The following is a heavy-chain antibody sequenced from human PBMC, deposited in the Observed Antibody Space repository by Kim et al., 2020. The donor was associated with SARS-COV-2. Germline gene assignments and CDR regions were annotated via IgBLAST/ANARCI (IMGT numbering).Heavy chain of an antibody. D-gene: IGHD6-13*01. Sequence: GGSLRLSCAASGFAVSNNYMSWVRQAPGKGLEWVSAIYSGSTYYAYSVKGRFTISRDISKNTVYLQMNSLRAEDTAVYYCARIAAAGPLDYWGQGTRVTV. CDR2: IYSGST. CDR1: GFAVSNNY. V-gene: IGHV3-66*01. J-gene: IGHJ4*02. CDR3: ARIAAAGPLDY.